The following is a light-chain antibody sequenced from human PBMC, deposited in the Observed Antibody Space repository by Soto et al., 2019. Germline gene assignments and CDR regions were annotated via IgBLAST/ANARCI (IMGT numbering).Light chain of an antibody. J-gene: IGLJ1*01. V-gene: IGLV2-14*01. CDR2: DVS. CDR1: SSDDALYLY. Sequence: QSVLTQAASVSGSPGQSITISCTGTSSDDALYLYVSWFQQHPGKAPKLLIYDVSKRPSGIPLRFSGSRSGKTASLTISGLQADDEADYYCSGSLAAHRYVFGNGTKVT. CDR3: SGSLAAHRYV.